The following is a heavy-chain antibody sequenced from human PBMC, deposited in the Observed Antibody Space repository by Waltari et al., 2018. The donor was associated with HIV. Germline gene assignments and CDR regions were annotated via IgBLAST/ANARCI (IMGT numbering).Heavy chain of an antibody. CDR1: GYTFTNYW. V-gene: IGHV5-51*01. CDR2: IYPDSADT. J-gene: IGHJ5*02. Sequence: EVQLEQSGAEVKKPGESLKISCKASGYTFTNYWIAWVRQTPGKGLEWMGIIYPDSADTRYSPSFEGHVTISADKSTTTAYLQWTSLRASDNGIYYCARHRLGRSWFDPWGQGTLVTVSS. D-gene: IGHD6-6*01. CDR3: ARHRLGRSWFDP.